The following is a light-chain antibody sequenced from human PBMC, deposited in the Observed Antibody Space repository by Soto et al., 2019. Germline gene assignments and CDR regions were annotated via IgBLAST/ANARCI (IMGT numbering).Light chain of an antibody. J-gene: IGKJ4*01. CDR1: HDISDY. Sequence: DVQMTQSPSSLSAAVGDRVTITCQASHDISDYLNWYQQKPGEAPNLLIYDASKLEAGVPSRFSGRGSGTDFTLSISSLQPEDFATYYCQQDDSDPLTFGEGTKVEIK. CDR3: QQDDSDPLT. CDR2: DAS. V-gene: IGKV1-33*01.